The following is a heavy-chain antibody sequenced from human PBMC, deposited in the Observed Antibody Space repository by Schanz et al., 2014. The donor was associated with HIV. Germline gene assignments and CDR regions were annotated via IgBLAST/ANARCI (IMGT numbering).Heavy chain of an antibody. J-gene: IGHJ4*02. CDR3: ARVSGWSSFDY. CDR2: ISGSGGHT. D-gene: IGHD6-13*01. CDR1: RFTFSSYA. V-gene: IGHV3-23*01. Sequence: EVQLLESGGGLVQPGGSLRLSCAASRFTFSSYAMSWVRQAPGKGLEWVSLISGSGGHTYYADSVKGRFTISRDNSKSTLYLQMNSLRAEDTAVYYCARVSGWSSFDYWGQGTLVIVSS.